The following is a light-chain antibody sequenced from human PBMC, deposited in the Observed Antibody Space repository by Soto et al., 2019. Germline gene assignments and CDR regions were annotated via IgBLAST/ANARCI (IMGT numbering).Light chain of an antibody. Sequence: EIVMTQSPATLSVSPGERATLSCRASQSVSSNFAWYQQKPGQAPRLLIYGASTRATGMPARFSGSGSGTEFTLTISSLQSEDFAVYYCQQYKNWPPVTFGQGTKLEIK. CDR2: GAS. V-gene: IGKV3-15*01. J-gene: IGKJ2*01. CDR3: QQYKNWPPVT. CDR1: QSVSSN.